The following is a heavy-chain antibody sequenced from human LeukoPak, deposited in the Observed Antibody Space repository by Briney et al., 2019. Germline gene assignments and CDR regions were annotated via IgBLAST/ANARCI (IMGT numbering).Heavy chain of an antibody. J-gene: IGHJ4*02. CDR1: GGSISSYY. V-gene: IGHV4-59*01. Sequence: KPSETLSLTCTVSGGSISSYYWSWIRQPPGKGLEWIGYIYYSGSTNYNPSLKSRVTISVDTSKNQFSLKLSSVTAADTAVYYRARGSSFFDYWGQGTLVTVSS. D-gene: IGHD6-13*01. CDR3: ARGSSFFDY. CDR2: IYYSGST.